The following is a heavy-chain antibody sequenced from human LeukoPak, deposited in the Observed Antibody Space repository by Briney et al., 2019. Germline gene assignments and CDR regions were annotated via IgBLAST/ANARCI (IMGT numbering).Heavy chain of an antibody. CDR3: ARPPGRDGYNRYDY. J-gene: IGHJ4*02. CDR1: GYTFTGYY. Sequence: ASVKVSCKPSGYTFTGYYMHWVRQAPGQGLEWMGWIDPDSGGTNYAQKFQGRVTMTRDTSTSTAYMEVSRLRSDDTAVYYCARPPGRDGYNRYDYWGQGTLVTVSS. V-gene: IGHV1-2*02. CDR2: IDPDSGGT. D-gene: IGHD5-12*01.